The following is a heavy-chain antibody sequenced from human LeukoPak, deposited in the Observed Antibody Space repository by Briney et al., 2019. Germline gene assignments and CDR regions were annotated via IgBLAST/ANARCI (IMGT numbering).Heavy chain of an antibody. CDR1: GGSISNHH. V-gene: IGHV4-59*04. CDR3: ASHLRYGSGYYYIDY. D-gene: IGHD3-10*01. J-gene: IGHJ4*02. Sequence: SETLSLTCTISGGSISNHHWSCIRQPPGKGLKWIGTIFYSGSTYYSPSLKSRVTMSVDTSKSQFSLKLTSVTAADTAVYYCASHLRYGSGYYYIDYWGQGTLVTVSS. CDR2: IFYSGST.